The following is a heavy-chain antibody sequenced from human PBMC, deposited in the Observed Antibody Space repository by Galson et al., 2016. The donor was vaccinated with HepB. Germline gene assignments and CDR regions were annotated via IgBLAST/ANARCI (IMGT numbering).Heavy chain of an antibody. D-gene: IGHD2-2*01. Sequence: SCAVSGFTFSSYEMNWVRQAPGKGLEWVAVISHDGNKKYYADPVKGRFTISRDSSKNTLYLQMDSLRVEDTAVYFCARAKYCSTTVCSLGVGYLHYWGQGTLVTVSS. CDR3: ARAKYCSTTVCSLGVGYLHY. CDR2: ISHDGNKK. CDR1: GFTFSSYE. J-gene: IGHJ4*02. V-gene: IGHV3-30-3*01.